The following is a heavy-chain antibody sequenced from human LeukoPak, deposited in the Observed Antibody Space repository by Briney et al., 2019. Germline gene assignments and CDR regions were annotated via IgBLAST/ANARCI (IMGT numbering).Heavy chain of an antibody. V-gene: IGHV1-2*02. D-gene: IGHD2-2*01. CDR2: INPNSGGT. J-gene: IGHJ4*02. Sequence: GASVKVSCKASAYTFTSYGISWVRQAPGQGLEWMGWINPNSGGTNYAQKFQGRVTMTRDTSISTAYMELSRLRSDDTAVYYCARGLIVVVPAASFDYWGQGTLVTVSS. CDR1: AYTFTSYG. CDR3: ARGLIVVVPAASFDY.